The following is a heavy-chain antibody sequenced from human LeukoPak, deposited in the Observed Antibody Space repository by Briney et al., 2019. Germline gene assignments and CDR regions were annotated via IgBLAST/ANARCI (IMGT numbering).Heavy chain of an antibody. CDR2: ISYYGSNK. V-gene: IGHV3-30*01. CDR1: GFTFSSYA. Sequence: GGPLRLSCAASGFTFSSYAMHGVRQSPGKGLEWVAVISYYGSNKYYADSVKGRFTISRDNSKTTLYLQMDSLRAEDTAVYYCARAPAGGDPEVGWFDPWGQGTLVTVSS. J-gene: IGHJ5*02. CDR3: ARAPAGGDPEVGWFDP. D-gene: IGHD1-26*01.